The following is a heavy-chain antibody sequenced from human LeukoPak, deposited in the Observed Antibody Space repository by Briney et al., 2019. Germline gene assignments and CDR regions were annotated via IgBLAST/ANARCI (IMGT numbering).Heavy chain of an antibody. J-gene: IGHJ4*02. CDR2: IYYSGST. Sequence: SETLSLTCTVSGGSISSYYWSWIRQPPGKRLEWIGHIYYSGSTNYNPSLKSRVTISIDTSKNQFSLKLSSVTAADTAVYYCASRSSIWSGYQDTLYYFDSWGQGTLVTVSS. V-gene: IGHV4-59*01. D-gene: IGHD3-3*01. CDR3: ASRSSIWSGYQDTLYYFDS. CDR1: GGSISSYY.